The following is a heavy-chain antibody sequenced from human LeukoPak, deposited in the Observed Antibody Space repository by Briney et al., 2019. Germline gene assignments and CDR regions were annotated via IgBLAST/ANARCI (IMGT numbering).Heavy chain of an antibody. CDR1: GDSVSSNSAA. J-gene: IGHJ4*02. V-gene: IGHV6-1*01. CDR3: AEGTGVFDC. CDR2: TYYRSKWYN. D-gene: IGHD7-27*01. Sequence: SQTLSLTCAISGDSVSSNSAAWNWFRQSPSRGLEWLGRTYYRSKWYNDYAVSVKSRITINADTSKNQFSLQLSSVTPEDTAVYYCAEGTGVFDCWGQGTLVIVSS.